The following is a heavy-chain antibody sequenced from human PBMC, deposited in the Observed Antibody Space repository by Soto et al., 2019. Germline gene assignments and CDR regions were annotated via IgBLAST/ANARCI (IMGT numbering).Heavy chain of an antibody. CDR3: AREYCDSTRCFLPDY. CDR1: CYTFTSYG. V-gene: IGHV1-18*01. D-gene: IGHD2-2*01. J-gene: IGHJ4*02. Sequence: APVKGSCKGSCYTFTSYGLSWGRQAPGQGLEWMGWINPYNGNTKDTQKLQGRVTMTTDTSTSTAYMELRSLRSDDTAVYYCAREYCDSTRCFLPDYWGQGALVTVSS. CDR2: INPYNGNT.